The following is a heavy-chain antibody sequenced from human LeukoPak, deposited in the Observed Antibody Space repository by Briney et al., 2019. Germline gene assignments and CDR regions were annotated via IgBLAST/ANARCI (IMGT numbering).Heavy chain of an antibody. CDR2: IYYSGST. Sequence: SETLSLTCSVSGGSISTHYWSWLRQPPGEGLEWIAYIYYSGSTDYNPSLKSRVTISVDTSQNQLSLKLSSVTAADTAVYYCARDYGLTDGYFDYWGQGALVTVSS. CDR3: ARDYGLTDGYFDY. CDR1: GGSISTHY. J-gene: IGHJ4*02. V-gene: IGHV4-59*11. D-gene: IGHD3-22*01.